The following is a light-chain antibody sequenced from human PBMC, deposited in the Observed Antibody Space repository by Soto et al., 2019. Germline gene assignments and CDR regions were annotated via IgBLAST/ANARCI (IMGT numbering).Light chain of an antibody. V-gene: IGLV2-14*01. CDR2: EVT. Sequence: QSALTQPASVSGSPGQSITISCTGTRSDVGGYDFVSWYQQHPGKAPRVVLYEVTNLPSGVSDRFSGSKSGNTASLTISGLQAEDEADYYCCSYVSSKTYVFGTGTKLTVL. CDR1: RSDVGGYDF. CDR3: CSYVSSKTYV. J-gene: IGLJ1*01.